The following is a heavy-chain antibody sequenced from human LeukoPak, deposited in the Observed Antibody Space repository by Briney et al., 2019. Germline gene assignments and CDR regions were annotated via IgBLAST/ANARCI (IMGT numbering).Heavy chain of an antibody. J-gene: IGHJ4*02. CDR3: ARGQKYYGDGDY. D-gene: IGHD4-17*01. CDR1: GYTFTSYD. CDR2: MNPNSGNT. V-gene: IGHV1-8*01. Sequence: ASVKVSCKASGYTFTSYDINWVRQATGQGLEWMGWMNPNSGNTGYAQKFQGRVTMTRNTSISTAYMELSSPRSEDTAVYYCARGQKYYGDGDYWGRGTLVTVSS.